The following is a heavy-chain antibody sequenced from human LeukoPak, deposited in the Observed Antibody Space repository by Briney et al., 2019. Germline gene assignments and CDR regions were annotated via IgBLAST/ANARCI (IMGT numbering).Heavy chain of an antibody. J-gene: IGHJ4*02. CDR2: IYHSGST. Sequence: SETLSLTCTVSGGSISSGGYYGSWIRQPPGKGLEWIGYIYHSGSTYYNPSLKSRVTISVDRSKNQFSLKLSSVTAADTAVYYCARVLRFLEWLFDYWGQGTLVTVSS. D-gene: IGHD3-3*01. CDR3: ARVLRFLEWLFDY. CDR1: GGSISSGGYY. V-gene: IGHV4-30-2*01.